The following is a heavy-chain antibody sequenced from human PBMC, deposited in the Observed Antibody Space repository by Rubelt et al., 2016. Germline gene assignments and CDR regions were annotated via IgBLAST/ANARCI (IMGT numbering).Heavy chain of an antibody. CDR3: AHIGLYYDILTGYYPAVEGYYFDY. V-gene: IGHV2-5*02. Sequence: QITLKESGPTLVKPTQTLTLTCTFSGFSLSTSGVGVGWIRQPPGKALEWLALIYWDDDKRYSPSLKRRLTITKDTSKNQVVLTMTNMDPVDTATYYCAHIGLYYDILTGYYPAVEGYYFDYWGQGTLVTVSS. D-gene: IGHD3-9*01. CDR1: GFSLSTSGVG. CDR2: IYWDDDK. J-gene: IGHJ4*02.